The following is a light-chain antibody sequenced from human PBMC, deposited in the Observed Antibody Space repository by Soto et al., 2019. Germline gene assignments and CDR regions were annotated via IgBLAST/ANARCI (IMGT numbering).Light chain of an antibody. V-gene: IGKV3-20*01. Sequence: TQSPSTLPASVGDRVTITCRASQSISSSSSSLAWYQQKPGQAPRLLIYGASSRATGIPDRFSGSGSGTDFTLTISRLEPEDFAVYYCQQYGDSPITFGQGTRLEI. J-gene: IGKJ5*01. CDR3: QQYGDSPIT. CDR1: QSISSSSSS. CDR2: GAS.